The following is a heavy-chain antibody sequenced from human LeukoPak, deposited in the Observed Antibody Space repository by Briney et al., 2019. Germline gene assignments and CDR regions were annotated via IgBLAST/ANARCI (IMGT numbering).Heavy chain of an antibody. CDR3: AREEQLALTLYY. CDR1: GYTFAGYY. D-gene: IGHD6-13*01. V-gene: IGHV1-2*02. J-gene: IGHJ4*02. CDR2: INPNSGGT. Sequence: ASVKVSCKASGYTFAGYYRHWVRQPPGQGLEWMGWINPNSGGTNYAQKFQGRATMTRDTSIYTLYMELSRLRSDDTAMYYCAREEQLALTLYYWGQGTLVTVSS.